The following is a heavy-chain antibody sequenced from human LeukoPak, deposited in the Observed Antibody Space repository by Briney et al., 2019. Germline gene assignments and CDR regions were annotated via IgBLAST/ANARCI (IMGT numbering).Heavy chain of an antibody. Sequence: PSETLSLTCAVYGGSFSGYYWSWIRQPPGKGLEWIGYIYYSGSTNYNPSLKSRVTISVDTSKNQFSLKLSSVTAADTAVYYCARAVPKYSGSYFWPFDYWGQGTLVTVSS. V-gene: IGHV4-59*01. J-gene: IGHJ4*02. CDR1: GGSFSGYY. CDR3: ARAVPKYSGSYFWPFDY. D-gene: IGHD1-26*01. CDR2: IYYSGST.